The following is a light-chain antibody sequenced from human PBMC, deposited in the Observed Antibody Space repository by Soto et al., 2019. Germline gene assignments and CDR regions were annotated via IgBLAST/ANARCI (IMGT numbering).Light chain of an antibody. CDR1: SSDVGSYNL. CDR2: EGS. CDR3: CSYAGSSTSYV. V-gene: IGLV2-23*01. Sequence: QSVLTQPAPVSGSPGQSVTISCTGTSSDVGSYNLVSWYQQHPGKAPKLMIYEGSKRPSGVSNRFSGSKSGNTASLTISGLQAEDEADYYCCSYAGSSTSYVFGTGTKVTV. J-gene: IGLJ1*01.